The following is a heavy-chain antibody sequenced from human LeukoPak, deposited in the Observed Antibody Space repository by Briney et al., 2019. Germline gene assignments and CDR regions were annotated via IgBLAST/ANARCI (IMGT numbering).Heavy chain of an antibody. CDR1: GYTFTSYA. J-gene: IGHJ6*02. V-gene: IGHV7-4-1*02. CDR2: INANTGNP. Sequence: ASVKVSCKASGYTFTSYAMNWVRQAPGQGLEWMGWINANTGNPTYAQGFTGRFVFSLDTSVSTAYLQISSLKAEDTAVYYCATGLRFLEWLLNGGMDVWGQGTTVTVSS. CDR3: ATGLRFLEWLLNGGMDV. D-gene: IGHD3-3*01.